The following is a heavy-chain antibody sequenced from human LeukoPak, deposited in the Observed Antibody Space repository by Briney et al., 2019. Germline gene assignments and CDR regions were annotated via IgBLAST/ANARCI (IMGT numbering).Heavy chain of an antibody. V-gene: IGHV3-48*03. Sequence: GGSLRLSCAASGFTFSSYEMNGVRQAPGKGLEWVSYISSSGSTIYYADSVKGRFTISRDNAKNLLYLQMNSLRAEDTAVYYCARMLQYSSVYMDVWGKGTTVTVSS. D-gene: IGHD6-19*01. CDR1: GFTFSSYE. J-gene: IGHJ6*03. CDR2: ISSSGSTI. CDR3: ARMLQYSSVYMDV.